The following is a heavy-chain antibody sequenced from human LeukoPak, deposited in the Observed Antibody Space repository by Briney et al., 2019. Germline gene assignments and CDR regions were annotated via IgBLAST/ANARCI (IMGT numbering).Heavy chain of an antibody. Sequence: PGGSLRLSCAASGFTFSSYAMHWVRQAPGKGLERVAVISYDGSNKYYADSVKGRFTISRDNSKNTLYLQMNSLRAEDTAVYYCARESGVRGSSTCDLWGQGTLVTVSS. V-gene: IGHV3-30*01. CDR3: ARESGVRGSSTCDL. CDR1: GFTFSSYA. D-gene: IGHD2-8*02. J-gene: IGHJ4*02. CDR2: ISYDGSNK.